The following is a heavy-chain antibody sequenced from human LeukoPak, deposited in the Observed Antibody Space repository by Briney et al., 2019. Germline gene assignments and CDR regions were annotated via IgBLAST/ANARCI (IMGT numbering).Heavy chain of an antibody. Sequence: GGSLRLSCAASRFTLSSYSMNWVRQAPGKGLEWISYISSRGTTKYYADSVKGRFTISRDNDKNLLYLQMNSLRAEDTAVYYCARDLVEWGGGYFDYWGQGILVTVSS. J-gene: IGHJ4*02. D-gene: IGHD3-3*01. CDR2: ISSRGTTK. V-gene: IGHV3-48*01. CDR1: RFTLSSYS. CDR3: ARDLVEWGGGYFDY.